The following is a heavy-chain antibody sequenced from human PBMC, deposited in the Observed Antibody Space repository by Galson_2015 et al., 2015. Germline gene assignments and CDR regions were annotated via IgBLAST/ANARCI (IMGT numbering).Heavy chain of an antibody. Sequence: SVKVSCKASGYIFTSNYMHWVRQAPGKGLEWMGIINPSGGSPAYAQEFQGRVTMTSDTSTSTVYMELSSLTSEDTAVYYCTRGGNRNWFDPWGQGTLVTVSS. V-gene: IGHV1-46*01. CDR1: GYIFTSNY. CDR2: INPSGGSP. CDR3: TRGGNRNWFDP. J-gene: IGHJ5*02. D-gene: IGHD1-14*01.